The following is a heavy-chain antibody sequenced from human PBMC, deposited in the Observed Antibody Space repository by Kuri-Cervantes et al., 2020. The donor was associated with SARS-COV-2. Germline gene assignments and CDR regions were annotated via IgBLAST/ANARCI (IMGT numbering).Heavy chain of an antibody. D-gene: IGHD3-3*01. Sequence: SVMVSCNASGGTFSSYTISWVRQAPGQGLEWMGGIIPIFGTANYAQKFQGRVTITADKSTSTAYMELSSLRSEDTAVYYCAREVMEDDFWSGYYFDYWGQGTMVTVSS. V-gene: IGHV1-69*06. CDR1: GGTFSSYT. CDR3: AREVMEDDFWSGYYFDY. CDR2: IIPIFGTA. J-gene: IGHJ4*02.